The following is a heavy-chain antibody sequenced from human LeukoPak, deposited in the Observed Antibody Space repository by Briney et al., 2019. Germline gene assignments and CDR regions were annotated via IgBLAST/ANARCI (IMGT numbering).Heavy chain of an antibody. Sequence: SETLSLTCTASGDSISSYYWSWIRQPPGKGLEWIGYIYYSGSTNYNPSLKSRVTISVDTSKNRFSLKLSSVTAADTAVYYCARGRSGGDYWGQGTLVTVSS. CDR3: ARGRSGGDY. V-gene: IGHV4-59*01. CDR2: IYYSGST. D-gene: IGHD3-16*01. J-gene: IGHJ4*02. CDR1: GDSISSYY.